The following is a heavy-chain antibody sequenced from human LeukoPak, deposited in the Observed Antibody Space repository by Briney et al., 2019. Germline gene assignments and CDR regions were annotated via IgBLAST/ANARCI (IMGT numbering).Heavy chain of an antibody. J-gene: IGHJ3*02. CDR3: AMGALGYCSSTSCFKGAFDI. CDR2: ISWDGGST. D-gene: IGHD2-2*01. V-gene: IGHV3-43*01. Sequence: GGSLRLSCAASGFTFDDYTIHWVRQAPGKGLEWVSLISWDGGSTYYADSVKGRFTISRDNSKNSLYLQMNSLRTEDTALYYCAMGALGYCSSTSCFKGAFDIWGQGTMVTVSS. CDR1: GFTFDDYT.